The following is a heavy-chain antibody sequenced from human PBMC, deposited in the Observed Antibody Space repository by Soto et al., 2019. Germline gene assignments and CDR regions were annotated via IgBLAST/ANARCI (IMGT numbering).Heavy chain of an antibody. CDR2: ISGSGGSI. J-gene: IGHJ6*02. Sequence: EVQLLESGGGLVQPGGSLRLSCAASGFTFSPYAMNWVRQAPGNGLEWVSAISGSGGSIHYADSVKGRFTISRDNSKNTLYLQMNSLRDEDTAVYHCVKGYWKGDVWGQGTTVTVSS. CDR1: GFTFSPYA. D-gene: IGHD1-1*01. V-gene: IGHV3-23*01. CDR3: VKGYWKGDV.